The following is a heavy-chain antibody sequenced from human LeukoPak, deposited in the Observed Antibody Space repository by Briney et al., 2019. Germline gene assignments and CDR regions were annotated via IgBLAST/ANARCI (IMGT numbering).Heavy chain of an antibody. CDR1: GDSVSSDSYT. Sequence: SDTLSLTCTVSGDSVSSDSYTWTWIRQPPGKGLEWIGHIYDNRISNYNPSLKSRVMISADTSKNQFSLKLRSVTAADTAVYFCASLRIEMWPRVDYWGQGTLVTVSS. CDR3: ASLRIEMWPRVDY. CDR2: IYDNRIS. J-gene: IGHJ4*02. D-gene: IGHD2/OR15-2a*01. V-gene: IGHV4-61*01.